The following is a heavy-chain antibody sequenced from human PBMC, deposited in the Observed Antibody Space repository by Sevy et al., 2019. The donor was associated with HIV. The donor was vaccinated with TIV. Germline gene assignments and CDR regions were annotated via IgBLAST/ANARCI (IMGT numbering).Heavy chain of an antibody. CDR3: ARESYDFWTGPVDYDYGMDV. CDR2: INPKSGAT. CDR1: GYTFSDSGYY. D-gene: IGHD3-3*01. V-gene: IGHV1-2*02. J-gene: IGHJ6*02. Sequence: ASVKVSCKASGYTFSDSGYYVHWVRQAPGQGLEWMGWINPKSGATNYAQKFQGRVTMTRDTSVSTANMELNRLTSDDTAVYYCARESYDFWTGPVDYDYGMDVWGQGTTLTVSS.